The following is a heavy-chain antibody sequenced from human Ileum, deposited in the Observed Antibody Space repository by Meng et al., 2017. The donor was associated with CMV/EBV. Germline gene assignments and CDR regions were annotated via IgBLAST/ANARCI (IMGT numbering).Heavy chain of an antibody. CDR3: AKDGRDNLIYYYGMDV. J-gene: IGHJ6*02. CDR2: ISWNSGSI. V-gene: IGHV3-9*01. D-gene: IGHD1-1*01. Sequence: GGSLRLSCAASGFTFDDYAMHWVRQAPGKGLEWVSGISWNSGSIGYADSVKGRFTISRDNAKNSLYLQMNSLRAEDTALYYCAKDGRDNLIYYYGMDVWGQGTTVTVSS. CDR1: GFTFDDYA.